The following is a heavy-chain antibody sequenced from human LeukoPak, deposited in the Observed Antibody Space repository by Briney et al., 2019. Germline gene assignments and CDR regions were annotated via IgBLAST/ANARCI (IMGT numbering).Heavy chain of an antibody. D-gene: IGHD3-22*01. CDR3: AKDRNPPPQYDSSGFPLT. J-gene: IGHJ5*02. CDR1: GFTFSSYA. Sequence: GGSLRLSCAASGFTFSSYAMSWVRQAPGKGLEWVLAISGSGNTYYADSVKGRFTISRDNSKNTLTLQMNSLRADDTAVYYCAKDRNPPPQYDSSGFPLTWGQGTLVTVSS. V-gene: IGHV3-23*01. CDR2: ISGSGNT.